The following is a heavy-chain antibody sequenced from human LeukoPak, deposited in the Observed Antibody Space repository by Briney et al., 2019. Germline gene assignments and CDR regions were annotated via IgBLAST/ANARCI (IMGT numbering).Heavy chain of an antibody. D-gene: IGHD1-14*01. V-gene: IGHV4-39*07. CDR1: GGSISSSSYY. J-gene: IGHJ4*02. CDR3: ARNGAYNLDY. CDR2: IYYSGST. Sequence: PSETLSLTCTVSGGSISSSSYYWGWIRQPPGKGLEWIGSIYYSGSTYYNPSLKSRLTISLDKSKNQFSLKLSAVTAADTAVYYCARNGAYNLDYWGQGTLVTVSS.